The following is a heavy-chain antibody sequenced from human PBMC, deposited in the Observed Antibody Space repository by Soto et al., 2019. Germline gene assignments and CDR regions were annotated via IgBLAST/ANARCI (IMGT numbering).Heavy chain of an antibody. CDR2: IYHSGIA. J-gene: IGHJ3*02. V-gene: IGHV4-4*02. CDR1: GGSVSSSIW. Sequence: QVQLQESGPGLVKPSGTLSLTCAVSGGSVSSSIWWSWVRHSPGKGLEWMGEIYHSGIAHYNPSLKGQSTIFLDKSRNHCALTLTSLTGPDTVVYDGAGVPGVVLSAADAFDIWGPGTRCIVSS. D-gene: IGHD2-21*02. CDR3: AGVPGVVLSAADAFDI.